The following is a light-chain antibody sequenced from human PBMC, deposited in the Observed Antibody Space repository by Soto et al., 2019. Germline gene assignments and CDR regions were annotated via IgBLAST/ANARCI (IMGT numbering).Light chain of an antibody. Sequence: EIVLTQSLGTLSLSPGERATLSCRASQSVSSNLAWYQQKPGQAPRLLIYGASTRATGIPARFSGSGSGTEFTLTISSLQSEDFAVYYCQQYNNWPRTCGQGTKV. J-gene: IGKJ1*01. CDR2: GAS. V-gene: IGKV3-15*01. CDR1: QSVSSN. CDR3: QQYNNWPRT.